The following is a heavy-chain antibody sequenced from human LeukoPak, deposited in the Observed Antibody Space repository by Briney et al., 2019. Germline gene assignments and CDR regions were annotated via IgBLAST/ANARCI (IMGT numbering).Heavy chain of an antibody. Sequence: GGSLRLSCAASGFTFDDYGMSWVRQAPGKGLEWVFGINWNGGSTGYADSVKGRFTISRDNAKNSLYLQMNSLRAEDTALYYCARSTNFWYYYGSGSYSGPTDYWGQGTLVTVSS. D-gene: IGHD3-10*01. J-gene: IGHJ4*02. CDR2: INWNGGST. V-gene: IGHV3-20*04. CDR1: GFTFDDYG. CDR3: ARSTNFWYYYGSGSYSGPTDY.